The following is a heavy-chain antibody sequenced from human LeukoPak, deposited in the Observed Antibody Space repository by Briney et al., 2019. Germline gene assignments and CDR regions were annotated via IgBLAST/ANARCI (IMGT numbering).Heavy chain of an antibody. V-gene: IGHV4-34*01. CDR3: AGAYSPRVTCSGGSCYVWFDP. J-gene: IGHJ5*02. D-gene: IGHD2-15*01. CDR1: GGSFSGYY. Sequence: PSETLSLTCAVYGGSFSGYYWSWIRQPPGKGLEWVGEINHSGSTNYNPSLKSRVTISVDTSKNQFSLKLSSVTAADTAVYYCAGAYSPRVTCSGGSCYVWFDPWGQGTLVTVSS. CDR2: INHSGST.